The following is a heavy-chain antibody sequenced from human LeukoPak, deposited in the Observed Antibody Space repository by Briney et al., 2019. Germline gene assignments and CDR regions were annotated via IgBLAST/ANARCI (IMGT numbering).Heavy chain of an antibody. D-gene: IGHD6-13*01. J-gene: IGHJ6*02. Sequence: GGSLRLSCEASGFRFSDYYMTWIREAPGVGLEWISYIVSSGDTIYYADSVKGRFTISRDNAKNSLYLQMNSLRAEDTAVYFCARGDSSSWYVGYHILDVWGQGTTVTVS. CDR2: IVSSGDTI. CDR3: ARGDSSSWYVGYHILDV. CDR1: GFRFSDYY. V-gene: IGHV3-11*01.